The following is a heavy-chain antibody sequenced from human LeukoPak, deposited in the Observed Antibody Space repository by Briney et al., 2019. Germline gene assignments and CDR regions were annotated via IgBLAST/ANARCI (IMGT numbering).Heavy chain of an antibody. V-gene: IGHV3-30*03. CDR3: ASAPYYVMDV. CDR2: ISYDGRNE. CDR1: GFTLWSYG. Sequence: PGGSLRLSCAASGFTLWSYGMHWVRQAPGKGLEWVAVISYDGRNENYADSGKGRITISRDNAKKPLYLQMNSLRDEDTAVYYCASAPYYVMDVWGQGTTVTVSS. J-gene: IGHJ6*02.